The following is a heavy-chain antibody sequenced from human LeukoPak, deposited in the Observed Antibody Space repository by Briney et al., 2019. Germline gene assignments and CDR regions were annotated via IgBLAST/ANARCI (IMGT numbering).Heavy chain of an antibody. J-gene: IGHJ5*02. Sequence: GGSLRLSCAASGFSFGGYSMNWVRQAPGKGLEWVSAISGSGGSTYYADSVKGRFTISRDNSKNTLYLQMNSLRAEDTAVYYCAKDRVTYYDFWSGYQPRYNWFDPWGQGTLVTVSS. CDR1: GFSFGGYS. CDR2: ISGSGGST. CDR3: AKDRVTYYDFWSGYQPRYNWFDP. V-gene: IGHV3-23*01. D-gene: IGHD3-3*01.